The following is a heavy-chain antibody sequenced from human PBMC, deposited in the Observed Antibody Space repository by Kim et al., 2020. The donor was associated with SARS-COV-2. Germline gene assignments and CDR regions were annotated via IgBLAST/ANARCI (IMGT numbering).Heavy chain of an antibody. D-gene: IGHD3-10*01. CDR1: GYTFTGYY. V-gene: IGHV1-2*06. J-gene: IGHJ5*02. Sequence: ASVKVSCKASGYTFTGYYMHWVRQAPGQGLEWMGRINPNSGGTNYAQKFQGRVTMTRDTSISTAYMELSRLRSDDTAVYYCARSPRDIRETYNWFDPWGQVTLVTVSS. CDR3: ARSPRDIRETYNWFDP. CDR2: INPNSGGT.